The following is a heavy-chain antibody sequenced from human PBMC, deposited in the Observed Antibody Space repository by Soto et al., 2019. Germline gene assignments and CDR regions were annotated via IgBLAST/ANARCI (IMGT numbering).Heavy chain of an antibody. CDR1: GYTFTSYG. D-gene: IGHD6-19*01. CDR2: ISAYNGNT. CDR3: ALSPSIAVAAPV. V-gene: IGHV1-18*01. Sequence: ASVKVSCKASGYTFTSYGISWVRQAPGQGLEWMGWISAYNGNTNYTQTLQGRVTMTTDISTSTAYMELRSLRSDDTAVYYCALSPSIAVAAPVWGQGTMVTVSS. J-gene: IGHJ3*01.